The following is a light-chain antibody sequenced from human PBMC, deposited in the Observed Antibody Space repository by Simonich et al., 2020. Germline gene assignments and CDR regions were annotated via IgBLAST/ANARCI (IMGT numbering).Light chain of an antibody. CDR1: QSVLYSSNNQNY. CDR3: QQYYSTPLT. CDR2: WAS. J-gene: IGKJ1*01. V-gene: IGKV4-1*01. Sequence: DIVMTQSPDSLAVSLGERATINCKSGQSVLYSSNNQNYLAWYQQKPGQPPKLLIYWASTRESVVPYRFSGSGSGTDFTLTISSLQAEDVAVYYCQQYYSTPLTFGQGTKVEIK.